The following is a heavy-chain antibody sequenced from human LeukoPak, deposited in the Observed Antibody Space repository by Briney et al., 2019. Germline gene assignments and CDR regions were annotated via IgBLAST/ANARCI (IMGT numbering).Heavy chain of an antibody. D-gene: IGHD5-18*01. CDR1: GFTFSSYA. CDR3: AKGRRYSYGYAYYFDY. J-gene: IGHJ4*02. Sequence: EGSLRLSCAASGFTFSSYAMSWVRQAPGKGLEWVSAISGSGGSTYYADSVKGRFTISRDNSKNTLYLQMNSLRAEDTAVYYCAKGRRYSYGYAYYFDYWGQGTLVTVSS. CDR2: ISGSGGST. V-gene: IGHV3-23*01.